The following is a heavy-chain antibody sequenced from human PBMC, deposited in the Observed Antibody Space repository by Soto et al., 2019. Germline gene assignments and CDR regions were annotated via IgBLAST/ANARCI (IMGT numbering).Heavy chain of an antibody. Sequence: QVQLVQSGAEVKKPVSSVKVSCKASGGTFSSYAISWVRQAPGQGLEWMGGIIPIFGTANYAQKFQGRVTITADESTSTAYMELSSLRSEDTAVYYCARARVATIHYYFDYWGQGTLVTVSS. J-gene: IGHJ4*02. CDR1: GGTFSSYA. CDR2: IIPIFGTA. V-gene: IGHV1-69*01. D-gene: IGHD5-12*01. CDR3: ARARVATIHYYFDY.